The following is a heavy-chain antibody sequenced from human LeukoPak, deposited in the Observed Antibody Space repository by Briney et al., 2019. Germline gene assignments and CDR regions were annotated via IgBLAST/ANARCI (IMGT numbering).Heavy chain of an antibody. Sequence: GGSLTLSCAASGFTFSSYAMSWVRKAPGKGLEWVSAISGSGGSTYCADSVKGRFTISRDNSKNTLYLQMNSLRAEDTAVYYCANARGIAVAGSFDYWGQGTLVTVSS. D-gene: IGHD6-19*01. CDR2: ISGSGGST. CDR1: GFTFSSYA. J-gene: IGHJ4*02. V-gene: IGHV3-23*01. CDR3: ANARGIAVAGSFDY.